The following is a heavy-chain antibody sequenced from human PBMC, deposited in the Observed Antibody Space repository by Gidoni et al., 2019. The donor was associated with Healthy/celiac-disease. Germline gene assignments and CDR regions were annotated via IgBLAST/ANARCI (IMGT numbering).Heavy chain of an antibody. CDR3: ASVVNFDY. Sequence: QVQLVESGGGVVQPGRSLRLPCAASGFTFSSYGMHWVRQAPGKGLEWVAFIRYDGSNKYYADSVKGRFTISRDNSKNTLYLQMNSLRAEDTAVYYCASVVNFDYWGQGTLVTVSS. V-gene: IGHV3-30*02. CDR2: IRYDGSNK. D-gene: IGHD3-22*01. CDR1: GFTFSSYG. J-gene: IGHJ4*02.